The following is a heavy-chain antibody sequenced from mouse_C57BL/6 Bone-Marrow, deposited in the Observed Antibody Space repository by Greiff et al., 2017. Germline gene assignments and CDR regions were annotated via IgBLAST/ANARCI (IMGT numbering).Heavy chain of an antibody. J-gene: IGHJ3*01. Sequence: ESGAELARPGASVKMSCKASGYTFTSYTMHWVKQRPGQGLEWIGYINPSSGYTKYNQKFKDKATLTADKSSSTAYMQLSSLTSEDSAVYYCARKDYDRTWFAYWGQGTLVTVSA. V-gene: IGHV1-4*01. CDR2: INPSSGYT. CDR3: ARKDYDRTWFAY. D-gene: IGHD2-4*01. CDR1: GYTFTSYT.